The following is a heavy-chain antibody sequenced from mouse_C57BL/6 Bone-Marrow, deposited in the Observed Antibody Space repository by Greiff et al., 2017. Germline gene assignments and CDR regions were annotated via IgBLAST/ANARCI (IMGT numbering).Heavy chain of an antibody. Sequence: QVQLQQSGAELVMPGASVKLSCKASGYTFTSYWMHWVKQRPGQGLEWIGEIDPSDSYTNYNQKFKGKSTLTVDKSSSTAYMQLSSLTSEDSAVYYCARVNWDFDYWGQGTTLTVSS. J-gene: IGHJ2*01. CDR3: ARVNWDFDY. CDR1: GYTFTSYW. V-gene: IGHV1-69*01. CDR2: IDPSDSYT. D-gene: IGHD4-1*01.